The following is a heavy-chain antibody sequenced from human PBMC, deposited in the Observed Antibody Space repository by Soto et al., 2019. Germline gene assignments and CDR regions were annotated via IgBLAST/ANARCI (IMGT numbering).Heavy chain of an antibody. D-gene: IGHD3-22*01. V-gene: IGHV4-39*01. CDR3: ARLSGCYNDRYFDY. Sequence: SETLSLTCTVSGGSTSSSSYQWVWIRQPPGKGLEWIGNVYYNGNTYYNPSLKSRLTISVDTSNNQFSLKVKSVTAADTAVYYCARLSGCYNDRYFDYWGQGNLVTVSS. CDR2: VYYNGNT. CDR1: GGSTSSSSYQ. J-gene: IGHJ4*02.